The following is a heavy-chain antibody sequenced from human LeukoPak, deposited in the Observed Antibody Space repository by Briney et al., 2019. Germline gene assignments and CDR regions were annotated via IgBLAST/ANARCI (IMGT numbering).Heavy chain of an antibody. CDR3: ATTPTNSRGWFDP. CDR2: MNVKSGNT. V-gene: IGHV1-8*01. D-gene: IGHD2-8*01. Sequence: ASVKVSCKASGYTLTSYDINWVRQATGQGLEWMGWMNVKSGNTGYAQKFQGRVTMTRNTSISTAYIELRSLKSEDTAVYYCATTPTNSRGWFDPWGQGSLVTVSS. J-gene: IGHJ5*02. CDR1: GYTLTSYD.